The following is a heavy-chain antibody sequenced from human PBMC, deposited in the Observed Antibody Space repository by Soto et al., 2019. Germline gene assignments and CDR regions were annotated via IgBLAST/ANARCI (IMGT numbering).Heavy chain of an antibody. CDR2: INHSGST. Sequence: SETLSLTCAVYGGSFSCYYWSWIRQPPGKGLEWIGEINHSGSTNYNPSLKSRVTISVDTSKNQFSLKLSSVTAADTAVYYCAIYDILTGYYGWGQGTLVTVSS. J-gene: IGHJ4*02. V-gene: IGHV4-34*01. D-gene: IGHD3-9*01. CDR1: GGSFSCYY. CDR3: AIYDILTGYYG.